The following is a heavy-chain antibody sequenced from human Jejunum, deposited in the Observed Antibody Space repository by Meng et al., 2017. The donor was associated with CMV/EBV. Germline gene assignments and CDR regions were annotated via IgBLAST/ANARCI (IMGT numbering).Heavy chain of an antibody. CDR2: IYSNGAT. CDR3: ARDMHREVVIQDY. D-gene: IGHD3-10*01. Sequence: QVQPQESGPGLVKPSGTLSLTCTVSGGSISDYYWSWIRQPAGKGLEWIGRIYSNGATNYNPSLKSRVTMSVDTSKNQFSLKLSSVTAADTAVYFCARDMHREVVIQDYWGQGTLVTVSS. V-gene: IGHV4-4*07. CDR1: GGSISDYY. J-gene: IGHJ4*02.